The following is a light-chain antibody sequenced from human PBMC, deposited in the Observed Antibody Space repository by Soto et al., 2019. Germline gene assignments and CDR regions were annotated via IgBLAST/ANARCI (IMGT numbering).Light chain of an antibody. CDR1: RSVLYKSNNKDY. J-gene: IGKJ5*01. Sequence: DIVMTQSPDSLAVSLGERATMNCKCSRSVLYKSNNKDYLAWYQQKPGQPPKLLIYWASTRESGVPDRFSGSGSGTDFTLTISSLQAEDVAVYYCQQYYTSITFGQGTRLEIK. CDR3: QQYYTSIT. CDR2: WAS. V-gene: IGKV4-1*01.